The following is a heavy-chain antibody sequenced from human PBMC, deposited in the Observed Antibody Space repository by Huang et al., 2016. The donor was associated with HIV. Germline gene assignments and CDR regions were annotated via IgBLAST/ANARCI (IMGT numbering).Heavy chain of an antibody. CDR1: GYTFSTYG. J-gene: IGHJ4*02. V-gene: IGHV1-18*01. CDR2: ISAYNGDI. D-gene: IGHD4-17*01. Sequence: QIQLVQSAAEVKKPGASVTVYCRASGYTFSTYGISWVRQAPGQGLEWMGRISAYNGDIKFAQNFKGRLTMTTDTSTLTAYMELRSLRSDDTALYYCARKATVTAGIAYWGQGTLVTVSS. CDR3: ARKATVTAGIAY.